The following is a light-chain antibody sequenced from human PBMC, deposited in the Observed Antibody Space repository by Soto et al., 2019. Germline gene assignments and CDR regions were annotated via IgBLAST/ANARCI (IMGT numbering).Light chain of an antibody. V-gene: IGKV1-39*01. CDR3: QQSYSTPQNT. CDR2: AAS. CDR1: QSIRYY. Sequence: DIQMTQSPSSLSASVVDRVTITCRASQSIRYYLNWYQQKPGKAPKLLIYAASSLQSGVPSRFSGSGSGTDFTLTISSLQPEHFATYYCQQSYSTPQNTFGQGTKLEIK. J-gene: IGKJ2*01.